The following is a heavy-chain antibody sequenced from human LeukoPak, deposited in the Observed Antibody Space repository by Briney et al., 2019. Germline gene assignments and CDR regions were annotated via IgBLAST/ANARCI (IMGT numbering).Heavy chain of an antibody. J-gene: IGHJ3*02. D-gene: IGHD3-10*01. CDR2: VKSKADDGTT. CDR3: ATEGGSGSYYGDDAFDM. Sequence: GGSLRLSCEASGFSFTNTWMSWVRQAPGKGLEWVGRVKSKADDGTTDYAAPVQGRFTISRDDSKNTLSLQMDSLKTEDTAVYYCATEGGSGSYYGDDAFDMWGQGTMVTVSS. V-gene: IGHV3-15*01. CDR1: GFSFTNTW.